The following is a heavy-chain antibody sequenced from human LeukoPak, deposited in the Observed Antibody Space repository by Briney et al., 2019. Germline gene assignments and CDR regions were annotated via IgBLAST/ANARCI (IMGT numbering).Heavy chain of an antibody. CDR1: GFTFSSYG. J-gene: IGHJ4*02. CDR3: AKDGYYGSGTYPDY. V-gene: IGHV3-30*18. CDR2: ISYDGTNK. D-gene: IGHD3-10*01. Sequence: GGSLRLSCAASGFTFSSYGMNWVRQAPGKGRDWAAVISYDGTNKFYVDSLRGRFTISRDNSKNTLYLQMNSLRAEDTAVYYCAKDGYYGSGTYPDYWGQGTLVTVSS.